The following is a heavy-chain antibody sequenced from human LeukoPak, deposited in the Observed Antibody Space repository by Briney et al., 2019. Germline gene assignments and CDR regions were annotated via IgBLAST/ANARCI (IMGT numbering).Heavy chain of an antibody. J-gene: IGHJ4*02. Sequence: GGSLGLSCAASGFTFSSYEMNWVRQAPGKGLEWVSYISSSGSTKYYADSVKGRITISRDNAKKSMYLQMNSLRAEDTAVYYCARAFGSGSYSFWGQGTLVSVSS. V-gene: IGHV3-48*03. CDR3: ARAFGSGSYSF. CDR1: GFTFSSYE. D-gene: IGHD3-10*01. CDR2: ISSSGSTK.